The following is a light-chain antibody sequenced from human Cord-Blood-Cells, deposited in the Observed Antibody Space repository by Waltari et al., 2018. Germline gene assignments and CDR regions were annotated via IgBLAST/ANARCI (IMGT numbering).Light chain of an antibody. J-gene: IGKJ4*01. CDR3: QQRSNWPPLT. Sequence: EIALTQSPATLSLSPGERPTLPCRASQSVSSYLAWYQQKPGQAPRLLIYDASNRATGIPARFSGSGSGTDFTLTISSLEPEDFAVYYCQQRSNWPPLTFGGGTKVEIK. CDR1: QSVSSY. CDR2: DAS. V-gene: IGKV3-11*01.